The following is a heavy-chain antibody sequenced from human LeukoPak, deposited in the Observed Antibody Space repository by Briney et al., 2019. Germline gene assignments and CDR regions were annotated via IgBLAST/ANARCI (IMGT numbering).Heavy chain of an antibody. V-gene: IGHV5-51*01. D-gene: IGHD2-2*01. Sequence: HGESLKISCKGSGYSFTNYWIGWVRQMPGKGLDWMGIIYPGDSDTRYGPAFQGQVTLSADKSINTAYLQWSSLKASDTAIYYCVRGCNSTSCNPWGQGTLVTVSS. CDR2: IYPGDSDT. CDR3: VRGCNSTSCNP. CDR1: GYSFTNYW. J-gene: IGHJ5*02.